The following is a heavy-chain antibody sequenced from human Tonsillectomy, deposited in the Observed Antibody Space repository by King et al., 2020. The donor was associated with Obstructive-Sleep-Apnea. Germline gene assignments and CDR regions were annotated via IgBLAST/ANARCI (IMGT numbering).Heavy chain of an antibody. CDR1: GYTFTSYD. CDR2: MNPNSGNT. J-gene: IGHJ6*02. D-gene: IGHD3-9*01. Sequence: QLVQSGAEVKKPGASVKVSCKASGYTFTSYDINWVRQATGQGLEWMGWMNPNSGNTGYAQKFQGRVTMTRNTSISTAYMELSSLRSEDTAVYYCARGVEYYDILTGYPNRHYYYYGMDVWGQGTTVTVSS. CDR3: ARGVEYYDILTGYPNRHYYYYGMDV. V-gene: IGHV1-8*01.